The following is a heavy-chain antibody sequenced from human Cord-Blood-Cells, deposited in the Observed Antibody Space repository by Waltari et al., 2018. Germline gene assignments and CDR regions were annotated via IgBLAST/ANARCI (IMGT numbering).Heavy chain of an antibody. CDR1: GYTFTSYS. J-gene: IGHJ4*02. CDR2: INPSGGST. D-gene: IGHD6-13*01. Sequence: QVQLVQSGAEVKKPGASVKVSCKASGYTFTSYSMHWVRQAPGQGLEWMGIINPSGGSTSYAQKFQGRVTMTRDTSTSTVYMELSSLRSEDTAVYYCARDPGIAAAGYYFDYWGQGTLVTVSS. CDR3: ARDPGIAAAGYYFDY. V-gene: IGHV1-46*03.